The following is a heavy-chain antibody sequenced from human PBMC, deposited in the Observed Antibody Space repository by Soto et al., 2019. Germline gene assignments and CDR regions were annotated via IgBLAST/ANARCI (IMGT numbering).Heavy chain of an antibody. Sequence: ASVKVSCKASGYTFTSYDINWVRQATGQGLEWMGWMNPNSGNTGYAQKFQGRVTMTRNTSISTAYMELSSLRSEDTAVYYRARTPGTNYDFWSGYHCWLDPWGQGTLVTVSS. V-gene: IGHV1-8*01. D-gene: IGHD3-3*01. CDR3: ARTPGTNYDFWSGYHCWLDP. CDR2: MNPNSGNT. J-gene: IGHJ5*02. CDR1: GYTFTSYD.